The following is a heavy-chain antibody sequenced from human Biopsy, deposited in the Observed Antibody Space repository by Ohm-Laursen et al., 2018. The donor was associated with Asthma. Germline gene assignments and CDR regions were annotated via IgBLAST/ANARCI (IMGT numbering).Heavy chain of an antibody. V-gene: IGHV1-3*01. J-gene: IGHJ3*02. Sequence: ASVKVSCKVSGYTFIHFAIHWVRQAPGQRLEWMGWINAGDGNTKYSQKFQGRVTISRDTSASTAYMDLSSLRSEDTAVYYCARTYYDFLTGQVNDAFAMWGQGTMVTVSS. CDR2: INAGDGNT. CDR1: GYTFIHFA. CDR3: ARTYYDFLTGQVNDAFAM. D-gene: IGHD3-9*01.